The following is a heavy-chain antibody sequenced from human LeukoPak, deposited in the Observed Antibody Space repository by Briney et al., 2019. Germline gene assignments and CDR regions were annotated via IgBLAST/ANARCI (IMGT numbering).Heavy chain of an antibody. Sequence: GGSLRLSCEVSGFTFSAYALSWVRQAPGKGLEWVANIKHDGSEKYCVDSVKGRFTISRDNAKNSLYLQMNSLRAEDTAVYYCARYRFYDILTGYLHWGQGTLVTVSS. CDR1: GFTFSAYA. CDR2: IKHDGSEK. J-gene: IGHJ4*02. V-gene: IGHV3-7*01. CDR3: ARYRFYDILTGYLH. D-gene: IGHD3-9*01.